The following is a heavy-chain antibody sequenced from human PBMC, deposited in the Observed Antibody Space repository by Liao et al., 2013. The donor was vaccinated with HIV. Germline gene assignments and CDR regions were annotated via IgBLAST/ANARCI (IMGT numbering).Heavy chain of an antibody. J-gene: IGHJ4*01. V-gene: IGHV4-39*07. CDR3: ARDREGFDY. Sequence: QLQLQESGPGLVKPSETLSLTCTVSGGSISSSSFYWGWIRQPPGKGLEWIGSIYYSGSTYYNPSLKSRITISVDPSKNQFSLNLTSVTAADTAMYYCARDREGFDYWGQGTLVTVSS. CDR1: GGSISSSSFY. CDR2: IYYSGST.